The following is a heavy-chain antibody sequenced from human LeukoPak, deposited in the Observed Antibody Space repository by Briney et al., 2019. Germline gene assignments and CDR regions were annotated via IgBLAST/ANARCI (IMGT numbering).Heavy chain of an antibody. V-gene: IGHV5-51*01. CDR1: GYSSTSYW. CDR2: IYPGDSDT. Sequence: GESLKISCKGSGYSSTSYWIGWVRQMPGKGLEWMGIIYPGDSDTRYSPSFQGQVTISADKSISTAYLQWSSLKASDTAMYYCARRGYDFSYYYYYGMDVWGQGTTVTVSS. CDR3: ARRGYDFSYYYYYGMDV. D-gene: IGHD3-3*01. J-gene: IGHJ6*02.